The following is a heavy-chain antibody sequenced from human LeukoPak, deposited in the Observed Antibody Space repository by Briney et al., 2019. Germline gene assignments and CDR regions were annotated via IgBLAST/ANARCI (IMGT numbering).Heavy chain of an antibody. D-gene: IGHD2-2*01. CDR1: GGSISSGDYY. Sequence: SQTLSLTCTVSGGSISSGDYYWSWIRQPPGKGLEWLGYIYYSGSTYYNPSLKSRVTISVDTSKNQFSLKLSSVTAADTAVYYCARVAYCSSASCSKHFDYWGQGTLVTVSS. CDR3: ARVAYCSSASCSKHFDY. V-gene: IGHV4-30-4*01. J-gene: IGHJ4*02. CDR2: IYYSGST.